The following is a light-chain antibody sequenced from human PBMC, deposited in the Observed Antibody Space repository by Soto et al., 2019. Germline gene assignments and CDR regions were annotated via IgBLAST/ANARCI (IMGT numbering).Light chain of an antibody. J-gene: IGLJ2*01. Sequence: QSALTQPASVSGSPGQSITISCTGTTSDVGGYNYVSWYQQHPGKAPRLIIYEVTKWPSGVSTRFSGSKSGNTASLTISGLQAEDEADYYCSSYTDRSTVLFGGGTKVTVL. CDR2: EVT. V-gene: IGLV2-14*01. CDR1: TSDVGGYNY. CDR3: SSYTDRSTVL.